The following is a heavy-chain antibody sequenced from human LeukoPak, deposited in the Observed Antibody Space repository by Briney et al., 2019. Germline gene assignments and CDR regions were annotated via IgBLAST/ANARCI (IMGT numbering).Heavy chain of an antibody. CDR1: GGSISSGGYS. Sequence: PSQTLSLTCAVSGGSISSGGYSWSWIRQPPGKGLEWIGYIYYSGSTNYNPSLKSRVTISVDTSKNQFSLKLSSVTAADTAVYYCARVSVVVPIRSYYYMDVWGKGTTVTVSS. CDR3: ARVSVVVPIRSYYYMDV. J-gene: IGHJ6*03. V-gene: IGHV4-30-4*07. D-gene: IGHD2-2*01. CDR2: IYYSGST.